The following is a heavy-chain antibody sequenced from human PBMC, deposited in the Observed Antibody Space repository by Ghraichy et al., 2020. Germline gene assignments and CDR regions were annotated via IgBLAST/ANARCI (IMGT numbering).Heavy chain of an antibody. CDR2: IRSKAYGGTT. CDR3: TRVKPRYYDSSGYPY. J-gene: IGHJ4*02. Sequence: GGSLRLSCTASGFTFGDYAMSWVRQAPGKGLEWVGFIRSKAYGGTTEYAASVKGRFTISRDDSKSIAYLQMNSLKTEDTAVYYCTRVKPRYYDSSGYPYWGQGTLVTVSS. D-gene: IGHD3-22*01. V-gene: IGHV3-49*04. CDR1: GFTFGDYA.